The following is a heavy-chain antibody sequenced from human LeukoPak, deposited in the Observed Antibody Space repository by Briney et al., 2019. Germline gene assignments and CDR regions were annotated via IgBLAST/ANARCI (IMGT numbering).Heavy chain of an antibody. CDR3: AREDGSSPPPVVTLDY. J-gene: IGHJ4*02. D-gene: IGHD3-22*01. CDR2: ISAYNGNT. V-gene: IGHV1-18*01. CDR1: GFTFSSYA. Sequence: PGGSLRLSCAASGFTFSSYAITWVRQAPGQGLEWMGWISAYNGNTNYAQKLQGRVTMTTDTSTSTAYMELRSLRSDDTAVYYCAREDGSSPPPVVTLDYWGQGTLVTVSS.